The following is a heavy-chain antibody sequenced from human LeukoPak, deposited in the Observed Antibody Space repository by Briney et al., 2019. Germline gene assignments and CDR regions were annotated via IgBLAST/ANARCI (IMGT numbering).Heavy chain of an antibody. Sequence: ASVKVSCKASGYSFSSYDFSWVRQAPGQGLEWMGWISGKNGNAKYAQKFQDRVTMTADTSTTTAYMELRSLTSDDTAIYYCARGADDSGYDFYYMDVWGKGTTVTVSS. CDR3: ARGADDSGYDFYYMDV. CDR1: GYSFSSYD. V-gene: IGHV1-18*01. J-gene: IGHJ6*03. D-gene: IGHD5-12*01. CDR2: ISGKNGNA.